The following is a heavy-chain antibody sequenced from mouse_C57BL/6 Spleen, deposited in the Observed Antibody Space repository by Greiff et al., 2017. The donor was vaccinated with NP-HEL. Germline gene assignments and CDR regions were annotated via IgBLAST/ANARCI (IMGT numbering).Heavy chain of an antibody. CDR2: ISDGGSYT. D-gene: IGHD2-5*01. V-gene: IGHV5-4*01. Sequence: EVQLQESGGGLVKPGGSLKLSCAASGFTFSSYAMSWVRQTPEKRLEWVATISDGGSYTYYPDNVKGRFTISRDNAKNNLYLQMSHLKSEDTAMYYCARGGSNFYYAMDYWGQGTSVTVSS. CDR1: GFTFSSYA. CDR3: ARGGSNFYYAMDY. J-gene: IGHJ4*01.